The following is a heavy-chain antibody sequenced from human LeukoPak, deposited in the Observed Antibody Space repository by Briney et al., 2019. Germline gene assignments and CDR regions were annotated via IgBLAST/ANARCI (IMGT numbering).Heavy chain of an antibody. Sequence: GGSLRLSCAASGFTFSSYGMHWVRQAPGKGLEWVAFIRYDGSNKYYADSMKGRFTISRDNPKNTLYLQMNSLRAADTAVYYCATESPSCGGDCFGYWGQGTLVTVSS. V-gene: IGHV3-30*02. J-gene: IGHJ4*02. CDR1: GFTFSSYG. CDR3: ATESPSCGGDCFGY. D-gene: IGHD2-21*01. CDR2: IRYDGSNK.